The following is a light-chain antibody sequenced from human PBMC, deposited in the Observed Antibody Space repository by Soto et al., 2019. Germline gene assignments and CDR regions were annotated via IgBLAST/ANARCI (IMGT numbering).Light chain of an antibody. CDR2: EGT. J-gene: IGLJ2*01. V-gene: IGLV2-23*01. CDR3: SSHAGGVI. Sequence: QSALTQPASVSGSPGQSITMSCTGTSSDVGSDNIVSWYQQHPGKGPKLIISEGTKRPSGVSDRFSGSKSGNTATLTISGLQAEDEAHYYCSSHAGGVIFGGGTKLTVL. CDR1: SSDVGSDNI.